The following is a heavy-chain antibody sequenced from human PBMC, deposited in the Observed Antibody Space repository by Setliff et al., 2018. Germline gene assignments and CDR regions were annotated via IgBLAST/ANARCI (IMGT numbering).Heavy chain of an antibody. CDR1: GYTFTTYG. CDR2: IGARNVKT. Sequence: ASVKVSCKASGYTFTTYGFCWVRQAPGQGLEWMGWIGARNVKTNYAQKFQDRVTMTTDTSTSTGYMELRILTSDDTAVYYCARRWETGDQDAYDIWGQGTMVTVSS. V-gene: IGHV1-18*04. CDR3: ARRWETGDQDAYDI. J-gene: IGHJ3*02. D-gene: IGHD7-27*01.